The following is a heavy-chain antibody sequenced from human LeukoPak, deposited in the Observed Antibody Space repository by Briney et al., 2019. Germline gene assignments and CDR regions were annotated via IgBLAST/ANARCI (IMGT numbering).Heavy chain of an antibody. J-gene: IGHJ6*02. CDR1: GFPFSNYW. CDR2: ISSSSSYI. CDR3: AREHCSGGSCRPYYYYGMDV. D-gene: IGHD2-15*01. Sequence: GGSLRLSCAASGFPFSNYWMNWVRQAPGKGLEWVSSISSSSSYIYYADSVKGRFTISRDSAKNSLYLQMNSLRAEDTAVYYCAREHCSGGSCRPYYYYGMDVWGQGTTVTVSS. V-gene: IGHV3-21*01.